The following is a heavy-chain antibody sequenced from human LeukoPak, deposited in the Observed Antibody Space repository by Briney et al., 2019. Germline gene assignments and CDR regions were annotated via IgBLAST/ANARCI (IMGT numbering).Heavy chain of an antibody. J-gene: IGHJ4*02. CDR1: GYTFTGYY. CDR3: ARSLVVPAAIFPSPFDY. V-gene: IGHV1-2*02. Sequence: ASVKVSCKASGYTFTGYYMHWARQAPGQGLEWMEWINPNSGGTNYAQKFQGRVTMTRDTSISTAYRELSRLRSDDTAVYYCARSLVVPAAIFPSPFDYWGQGTLVTVSS. CDR2: INPNSGGT. D-gene: IGHD2-2*02.